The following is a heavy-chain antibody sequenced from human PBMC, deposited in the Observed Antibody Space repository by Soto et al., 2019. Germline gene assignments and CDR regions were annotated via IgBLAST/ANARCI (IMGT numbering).Heavy chain of an antibody. V-gene: IGHV3-30*18. CDR2: ISYDGSDK. CDR3: AKGLGELSPESFDY. CDR1: GFTFSYYA. D-gene: IGHD3-16*02. Sequence: QVQLVESGGGVVQPGRSLRISCAASGFTFSYYAMHWVRQAPGKGLEWVAVISYDGSDKYYADSVKGRFTISRDNSKNTLNLQMNSLRADDTAVYYCAKGLGELSPESFDYWGQGTLITVSS. J-gene: IGHJ4*02.